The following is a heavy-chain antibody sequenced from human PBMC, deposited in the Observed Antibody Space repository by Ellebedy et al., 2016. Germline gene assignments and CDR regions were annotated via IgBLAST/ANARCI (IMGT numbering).Heavy chain of an antibody. J-gene: IGHJ6*02. D-gene: IGHD3-10*01. CDR3: AKDIAGDSYYYGMDV. V-gene: IGHV3-7*03. CDR2: IKQDGSEK. CDR1: GFTFSSYW. Sequence: GESLKISXAASGFTFSSYWMNWVRQAPGKGLEWVANIKQDGSEKYYVDSVKGRFTISRDNAKNSLYLQMNSLRAEDTALYYCAKDIAGDSYYYGMDVWGQGTTVTVSS.